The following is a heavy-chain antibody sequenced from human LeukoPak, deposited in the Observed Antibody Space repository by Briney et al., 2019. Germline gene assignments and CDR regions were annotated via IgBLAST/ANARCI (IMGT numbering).Heavy chain of an antibody. J-gene: IGHJ3*02. Sequence: SETLSLTCAVSGGSISSSNRWSWVRQPPGKGLEWIGEIYHSGSTNYNPSLKSRVTISVDKSKNQFSLKLSSVTAADTAVYYCARDSSLMVRGVISFDIWGQGTMVTVSS. V-gene: IGHV4-4*02. CDR2: IYHSGST. CDR1: GGSISSSNR. D-gene: IGHD3-10*01. CDR3: ARDSSLMVRGVISFDI.